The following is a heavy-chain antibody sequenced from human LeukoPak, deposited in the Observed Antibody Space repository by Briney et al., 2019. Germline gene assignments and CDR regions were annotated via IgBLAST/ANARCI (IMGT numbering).Heavy chain of an antibody. CDR1: GFTFDDYA. D-gene: IGHD3-10*01. V-gene: IGHV3-9*01. J-gene: IGHJ4*02. CDR2: ISWNSGSI. Sequence: GGSLRLSCAASGFTFDDYAMHWVRQAPGKGLEWVSGISWNSGSIGYADSVKGRFTISRDNAKNSLYLQMNSLRAEDTALYYCAKDMTHYYGSGKDYWGQGTLVTVSS. CDR3: AKDMTHYYGSGKDY.